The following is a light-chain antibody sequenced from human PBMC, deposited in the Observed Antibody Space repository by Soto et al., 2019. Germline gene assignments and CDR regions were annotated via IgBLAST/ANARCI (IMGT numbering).Light chain of an antibody. J-gene: IGLJ1*01. CDR2: EIN. Sequence: QSALTQPPSASGSPGQSVTISCTGTSSDVGAFNYVSWYQQHPGKAPKLMIFEINKRPSGVPDRFSGSKSGNTASLTVSGLQAEDEADYYCSSYAGSNRVFGTGTKLTVL. CDR1: SSDVGAFNY. CDR3: SSYAGSNRV. V-gene: IGLV2-8*01.